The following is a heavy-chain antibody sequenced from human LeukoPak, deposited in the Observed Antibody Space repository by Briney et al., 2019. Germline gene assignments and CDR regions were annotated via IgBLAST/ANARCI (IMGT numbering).Heavy chain of an antibody. J-gene: IGHJ4*02. D-gene: IGHD2-8*01. CDR3: ARDLNGKFYIAY. CDR2: IGYSGADT. Sequence: GSLRLSCAAPGFTFSTFGMHWVRQAPGEGLEWVAYIGYSGADTYYADSVKGRFTISRDDSKNTVHLQMNSLRAADTALYSCARDLNGKFYIAYWGQGTLVTVSS. CDR1: GFTFSTFG. V-gene: IGHV3-30*02.